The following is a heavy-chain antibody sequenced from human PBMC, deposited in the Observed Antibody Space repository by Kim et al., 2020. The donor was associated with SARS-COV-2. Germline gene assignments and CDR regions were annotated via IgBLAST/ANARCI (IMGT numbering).Heavy chain of an antibody. J-gene: IGHJ6*02. Sequence: GGSLRLSCAASGFTLSTYAMHWVRQTPGKGLEWVAVISYDGSNYYYADSVKGRFTISRDNSKNTLYLQMNSLRPEDTAVYHCARDPWSRLRGLIYSYYGMDVCGQGTTVTVSS. V-gene: IGHV3-30-3*01. CDR3: ARDPWSRLRGLIYSYYGMDV. CDR1: GFTLSTYA. D-gene: IGHD3-10*01. CDR2: ISYDGSNY.